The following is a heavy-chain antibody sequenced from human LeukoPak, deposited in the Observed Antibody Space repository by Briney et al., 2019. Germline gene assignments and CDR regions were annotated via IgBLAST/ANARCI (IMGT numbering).Heavy chain of an antibody. CDR2: IWYDGSNK. D-gene: IGHD3-22*01. J-gene: IGHJ4*02. V-gene: IGHV3-33*01. CDR1: GFTFSRFG. CDR3: ARDYYYDSSGYWDYYSDY. Sequence: GRSLRLSCAASGFTFSRFGMHGVRQAPGKGLEWVAVIWYDGSNKYYADSVKGRFTISRDNSKNTLYLEMNSLRAEDTAVYYCARDYYYDSSGYWDYYSDYWGQGTLVSVSS.